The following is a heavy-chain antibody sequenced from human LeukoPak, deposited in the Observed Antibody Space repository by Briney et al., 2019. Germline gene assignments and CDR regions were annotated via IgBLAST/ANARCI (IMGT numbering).Heavy chain of an antibody. V-gene: IGHV1-18*01. CDR3: ARHTGSYPNWHFDL. D-gene: IGHD1-26*01. CDR1: GYTFTDYG. Sequence: GSVKVSCKASGYTFTDYGFTWVRQAPGQGLEWMGWISALNGNANYAHKFRGRVTLTRDTSTNTAYMELRSLKSDDTAVYYCARHTGSYPNWHFDLWGRGTLVPVSS. CDR2: ISALNGNA. J-gene: IGHJ2*01.